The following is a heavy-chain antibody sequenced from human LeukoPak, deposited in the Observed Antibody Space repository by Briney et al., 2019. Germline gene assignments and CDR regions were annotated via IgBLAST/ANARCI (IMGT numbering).Heavy chain of an antibody. CDR1: GCIFNTYW. CDR3: AGERHTAASYNWYDP. CDR2: INEDGDVT. Sequence: GGSLRLSCAGSGCIFNTYWMSWVRQAPGKGLEWVSNINEDGDVTYYVDSVKGRFTISRDNARNSLYLQMNSLRVEDTAVYYCAGERHTAASYNWYDPWGQGTLVAVSS. J-gene: IGHJ5*02. V-gene: IGHV3-7*01. D-gene: IGHD2-21*02.